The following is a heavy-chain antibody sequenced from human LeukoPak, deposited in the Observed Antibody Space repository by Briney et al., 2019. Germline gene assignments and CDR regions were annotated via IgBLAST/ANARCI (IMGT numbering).Heavy chain of an antibody. CDR3: ARGGYGGNSDY. CDR2: ISPYNGNT. Sequence: ASVKVSCKASGYTFTTYGISWVRLAPGQGLEWMGWISPYNGNTNYAQKLQGRVTMTTDTSTRTAYMELSSLRSEDTAVYYCARGGYGGNSDYWGQGTLVTVSS. J-gene: IGHJ4*02. CDR1: GYTFTTYG. V-gene: IGHV1-18*01. D-gene: IGHD4-23*01.